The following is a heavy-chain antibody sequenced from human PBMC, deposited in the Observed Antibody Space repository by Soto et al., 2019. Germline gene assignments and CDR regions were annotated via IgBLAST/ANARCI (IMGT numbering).Heavy chain of an antibody. J-gene: IGHJ4*02. D-gene: IGHD3-22*01. V-gene: IGHV1-46*01. CDR3: AREFYYYENSGRQYYFDY. Sequence: ASVKVSCKASGYIFTSCYIHWVRQAPGQGLEWMGIINPSGGATSYAQKFQGRVTMTRGTSTSTVYMELTSLRSEDTAVYYCAREFYYYENSGRQYYFDYWGPGSLVTVSS. CDR1: GYIFTSCY. CDR2: INPSGGAT.